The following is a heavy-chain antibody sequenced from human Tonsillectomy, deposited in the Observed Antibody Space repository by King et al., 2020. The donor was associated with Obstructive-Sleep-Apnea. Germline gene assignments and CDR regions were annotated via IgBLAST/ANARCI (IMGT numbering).Heavy chain of an antibody. J-gene: IGHJ4*02. CDR3: ARDTPDSYYFDY. CDR2: ISFDGSNK. V-gene: IGHV3-30*04. Sequence: QVQLVESGGGVVQPGRSLRLSCAASGFTFSSYALHWVRQAPGKGLEWVALISFDGSNKYYADSVKGRFTISRDNSKNTLYLQMNSLRAEDTAVYYCARDTPDSYYFDYWGQGTLVTVSS. D-gene: IGHD3-3*01. CDR1: GFTFSSYA.